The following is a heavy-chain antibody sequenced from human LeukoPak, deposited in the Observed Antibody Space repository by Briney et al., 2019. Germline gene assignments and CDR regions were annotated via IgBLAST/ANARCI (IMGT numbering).Heavy chain of an antibody. V-gene: IGHV4-34*01. CDR1: GGSFSGYY. CDR3: ARSWGVYPPGY. D-gene: IGHD3-16*01. J-gene: IGHJ4*02. CDR2: INHSGST. Sequence: SETLSLTCAVYGGSFSGYYWSWIRQPPGKGLEWIGEINHSGSTNYNPSLKSRVTISVDTSKNQFSLKLSSVTAADTAVYYCARSWGVYPPGYWGQGTLVTVSS.